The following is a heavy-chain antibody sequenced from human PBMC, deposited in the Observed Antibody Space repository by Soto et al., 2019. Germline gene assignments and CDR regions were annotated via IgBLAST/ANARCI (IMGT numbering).Heavy chain of an antibody. Sequence: EVQLVESGGGLVQPGGSLILSCAASGFTFSTYHMNWVRQAPGKGLEWVSYIHSGGTTYYADSVRGRFTISRDNSKNTLFLQMSSLRAEDTALYYCAKQRAGYGSGSDTFYFDFWGQGTLVTVSS. J-gene: IGHJ4*02. D-gene: IGHD3-10*01. CDR2: IHSGGTT. V-gene: IGHV3-48*03. CDR3: AKQRAGYGSGSDTFYFDF. CDR1: GFTFSTYH.